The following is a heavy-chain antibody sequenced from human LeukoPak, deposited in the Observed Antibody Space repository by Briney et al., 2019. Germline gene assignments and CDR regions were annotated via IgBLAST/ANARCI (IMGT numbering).Heavy chain of an antibody. D-gene: IGHD2-21*01. V-gene: IGHV3-7*01. CDR1: GFTFNTFW. CDR3: ARDCETYCYRDPPNY. CDR2: INQDGSEK. Sequence: GGSLRLSCAASGFTFNTFWMSWVRQAPGKGLEWVANINQDGSEKYYVDSVKGRFTIYRDDAKNSLYLQMTGVRAEDTAVYYRARDCETYCYRDPPNYWGQGTLVTVSS. J-gene: IGHJ4*02.